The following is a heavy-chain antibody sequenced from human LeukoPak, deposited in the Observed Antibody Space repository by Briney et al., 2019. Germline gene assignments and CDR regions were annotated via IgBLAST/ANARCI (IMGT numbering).Heavy chain of an antibody. J-gene: IGHJ4*02. CDR1: GGSISSHY. V-gene: IGHV4-4*07. CDR2: IYISGST. D-gene: IGHD1-1*01. Sequence: SETLSLTCTVSGGSISSHYWSWIRQPAGKGLGWIGHIYISGSTNYNPSLKSRVTMSVDTSKNQFSLKLRSVPAADTAVYYCARESERYSHIFDYWGQGTLVTVSS. CDR3: ARESERYSHIFDY.